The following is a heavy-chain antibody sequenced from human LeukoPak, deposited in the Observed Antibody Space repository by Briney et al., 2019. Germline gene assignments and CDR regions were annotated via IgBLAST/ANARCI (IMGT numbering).Heavy chain of an antibody. V-gene: IGHV4-59*01. CDR3: ARDRSSYGLDY. D-gene: IGHD5-18*01. CDR2: IYYSGST. Sequence: KTSETLSLTCTVSGGSISSYYWSWIRQPPGKGLEWIGYIYYSGSTNYNPSLKSRVTISVDTSKNQFSLKLSSVTAADTAVYYCARDRSSYGLDYWGQGTLVTVSS. CDR1: GGSISSYY. J-gene: IGHJ4*02.